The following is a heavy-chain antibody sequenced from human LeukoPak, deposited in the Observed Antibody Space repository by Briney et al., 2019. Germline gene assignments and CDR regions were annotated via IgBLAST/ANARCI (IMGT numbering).Heavy chain of an antibody. J-gene: IGHJ3*02. V-gene: IGHV3-30*18. CDR1: GFTFSSYG. CDR3: AKDADDAFDI. CDR2: ISYDGSNK. Sequence: GGSLRLSCAASGFTFSSYGMHWVRQAPGKGLEWVAVISYDGSNKYYADSVKGRFTISRDNSKNALYLQMNSLRAEDTAVYYCAKDADDAFDIWGQGTMVTVSS.